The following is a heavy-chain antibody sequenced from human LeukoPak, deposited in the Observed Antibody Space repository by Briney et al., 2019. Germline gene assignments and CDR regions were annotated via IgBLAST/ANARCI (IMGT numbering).Heavy chain of an antibody. Sequence: ASVKVSCKASGYTFTGYYMHWVRQAPGQGLEWMGGINPNSGGTNYAQKFQGRVTMTRDTSISTAYMELSRLRSDDAAVYYCARDPPAAVAAEYNRFDPWGQGTLVTVSS. CDR3: ARDPPAAVAAEYNRFDP. CDR2: INPNSGGT. V-gene: IGHV1-2*02. D-gene: IGHD6-19*01. J-gene: IGHJ5*02. CDR1: GYTFTGYY.